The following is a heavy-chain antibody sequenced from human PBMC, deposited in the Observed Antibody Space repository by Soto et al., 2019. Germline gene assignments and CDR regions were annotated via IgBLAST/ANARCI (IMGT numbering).Heavy chain of an antibody. J-gene: IGHJ4*02. Sequence: GGSLRLSCAASGFTFDDYAMHWVRQVPGKGLEWVAVISYDGSTKYYADSVKGRFTISRDNYKNTLYLQMNSLRAEDTAVYYCARGWGVAAAGTNFDYWGQGTLVTVSS. V-gene: IGHV3-30-3*01. CDR3: ARGWGVAAAGTNFDY. D-gene: IGHD6-13*01. CDR1: GFTFDDYA. CDR2: ISYDGSTK.